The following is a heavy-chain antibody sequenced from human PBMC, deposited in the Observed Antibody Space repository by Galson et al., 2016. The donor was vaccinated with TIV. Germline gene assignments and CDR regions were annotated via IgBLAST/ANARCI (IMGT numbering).Heavy chain of an antibody. J-gene: IGHJ4*02. CDR3: ARGSGWTSDY. CDR1: GFTSGPYW. V-gene: IGHV3-7*04. Sequence: SLRLSCATSGFTSGPYWMNWVRQAPGKGLEWVAIIKEGGSDIDYVDSVKGRFTISRDDASTSVYLQMNSLRAEDTAVYYCARGSGWTSDYWGQGTLVTVSS. D-gene: IGHD6-19*01. CDR2: IKEGGSDI.